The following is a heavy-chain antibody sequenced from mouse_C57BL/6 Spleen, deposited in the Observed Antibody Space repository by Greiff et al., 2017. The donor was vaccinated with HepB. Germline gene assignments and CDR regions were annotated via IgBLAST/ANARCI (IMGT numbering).Heavy chain of an antibody. D-gene: IGHD2-2*01. CDR3: AGGGYPFDY. CDR2: IYPGDGDT. Sequence: VKLMESGPELVKPGASVKISCKASGYAFSSSWMNWVKQRPGKGLEWIGRIYPGDGDTNYNGKFKGKATLTADKSSSTAYMQLSSLTSEDSAVYFCAGGGYPFDYWGQGTTLTVSS. J-gene: IGHJ2*01. V-gene: IGHV1-82*01. CDR1: GYAFSSSW.